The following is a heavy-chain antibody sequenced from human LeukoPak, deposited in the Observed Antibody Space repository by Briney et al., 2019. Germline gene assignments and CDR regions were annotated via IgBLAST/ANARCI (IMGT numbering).Heavy chain of an antibody. CDR2: ISHNAEMI. V-gene: IGHV3-48*02. CDR3: ARDHDWAFDL. CDR1: GFPFSSYV. D-gene: IGHD3-9*01. Sequence: PGGSLRLSCEASGFPFSSYVMSWVRQAPGKGLEWIAYISHNAEMIFYPDFVKGRFTISRDNAKNSLYLQMNALRDEDTAIYYCARDHDWAFDLWGQGTLVTVSS. J-gene: IGHJ4*02.